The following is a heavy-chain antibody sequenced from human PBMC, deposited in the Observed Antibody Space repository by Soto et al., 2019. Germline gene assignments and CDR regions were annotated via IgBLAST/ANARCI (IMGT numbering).Heavy chain of an antibody. CDR2: ISGSGGIT. V-gene: IGHV3-23*01. CDR1: GFTFSSYA. J-gene: IGHJ4*02. D-gene: IGHD3-10*01. CDR3: ANRNDYGSGSYFPCDH. Sequence: VGVLRLSFAASGFTFSSYAMSWVRQAPGKGLEWVSAISGSGGITYYADSVKGLFTISRDNSKNTLYLQMNSLRAEDTAVYYCANRNDYGSGSYFPCDHCGQGTLVAAS.